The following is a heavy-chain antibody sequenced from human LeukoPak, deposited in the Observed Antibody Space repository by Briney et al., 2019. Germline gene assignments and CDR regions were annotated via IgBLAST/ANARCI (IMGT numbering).Heavy chain of an antibody. D-gene: IGHD3-9*01. Sequence: GGSLRLSCAASGFTFSSYGIHWVRQAPGKGLEWVAFISSDESNKYYADSVKGRFTISRDNAKNSLYLQMNSLRAEDTAVYYCARYARILTGYYMTPADWFDPGGQGTLVTVSS. V-gene: IGHV3-30*03. J-gene: IGHJ5*02. CDR3: ARYARILTGYYMTPADWFDP. CDR1: GFTFSSYG. CDR2: ISSDESNK.